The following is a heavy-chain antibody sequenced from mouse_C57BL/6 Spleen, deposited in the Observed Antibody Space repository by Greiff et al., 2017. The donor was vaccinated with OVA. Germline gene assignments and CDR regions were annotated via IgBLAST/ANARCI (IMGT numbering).Heavy chain of an antibody. CDR1: GYTFTSYW. J-gene: IGHJ4*01. Sequence: QVQLQQPGPELVKPGASVKMSCKASGYTFTSYWITWVKQRPGQGLEWIGDIYPGSGSTNYNEKFKSKATLTVDTSSSTAYMQLSSLTSEDSAVYYCAREQLGPYAMDYWGQGTSVTVSS. CDR3: AREQLGPYAMDY. V-gene: IGHV1-55*01. D-gene: IGHD4-1*02. CDR2: IYPGSGST.